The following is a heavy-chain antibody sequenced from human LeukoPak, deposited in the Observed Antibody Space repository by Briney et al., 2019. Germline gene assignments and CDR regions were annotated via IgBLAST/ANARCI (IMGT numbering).Heavy chain of an antibody. CDR3: ARGIIGYYFDY. CDR1: GYTFTSYG. V-gene: IGHV1-18*01. J-gene: IGHJ4*02. CDR2: ISAYGNT. D-gene: IGHD2-15*01. Sequence: AASVKVSCKASGYTFTSYGISWVRQAPGQGLEWMGLISAYGNTNYAQNLQGRVTMTTDTSTSTAYMELRSLRSDDTAVYYCARGIIGYYFDYWGQGTLVTVSS.